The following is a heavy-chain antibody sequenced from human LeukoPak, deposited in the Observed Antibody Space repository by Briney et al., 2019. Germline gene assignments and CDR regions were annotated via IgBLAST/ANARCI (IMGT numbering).Heavy chain of an antibody. CDR1: GFTFSSYG. CDR3: AKDIGYCSGGSCEYYYYYYGMDV. J-gene: IGHJ6*02. V-gene: IGHV3-30*18. Sequence: GRSLRLSCAASGFTFSSYGMHWVRQAPGKGLEWVAVISYDGSNKYYADSVKGRFTISRDNSKNTLYLQMNSLRAEDTAVYYCAKDIGYCSGGSCEYYYYYYGMDVWGQGTTVTVSS. D-gene: IGHD2-15*01. CDR2: ISYDGSNK.